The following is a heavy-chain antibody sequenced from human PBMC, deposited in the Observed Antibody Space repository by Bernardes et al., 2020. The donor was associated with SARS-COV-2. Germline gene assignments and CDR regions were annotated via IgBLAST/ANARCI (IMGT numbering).Heavy chain of an antibody. D-gene: IGHD6-19*01. V-gene: IGHV3-66*02. Sequence: GGSLRLSCAASGFTVSSNYMSWVRQAPGKGLEWVSVIYSGGSTYYADSVKGRFTISRDNSKNTLYLQMNSLRAEDTAVYYCASAAVAGLYYYGMDVWGQGTTVTVSS. CDR3: ASAAVAGLYYYGMDV. CDR1: GFTVSSNY. J-gene: IGHJ6*02. CDR2: IYSGGST.